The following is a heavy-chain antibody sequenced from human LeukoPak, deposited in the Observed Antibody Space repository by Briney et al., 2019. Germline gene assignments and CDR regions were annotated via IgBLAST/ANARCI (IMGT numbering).Heavy chain of an antibody. J-gene: IGHJ5*02. D-gene: IGHD1-26*01. Sequence: ASVKVSCKASGYTFTNYGISWVRQAPGQGLEWMGYIITYNGNTNYAQKLQGRVTMTTDTSTSTAYMELRSLRSDDTAVYYYARDTKRSRARWENLGFDPWGQGTLVTVSS. CDR2: IITYNGNT. CDR1: GYTFTNYG. CDR3: ARDTKRSRARWENLGFDP. V-gene: IGHV1-18*01.